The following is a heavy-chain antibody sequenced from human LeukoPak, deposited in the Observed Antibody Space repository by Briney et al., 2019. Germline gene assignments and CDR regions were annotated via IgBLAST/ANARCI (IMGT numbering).Heavy chain of an antibody. CDR3: ARGPIAAAATGGFDP. V-gene: IGHV4-4*07. J-gene: IGHJ5*02. CDR1: GGSISNSY. D-gene: IGHD6-13*01. Sequence: SETLSPTCTVSGGSISNSYWSWIRQPAGKGLEWIGRIYTTGSTNYNPSLKSRGTLSIDTSKNQFSLKLSSVTAADTAVYYCARGPIAAAATGGFDPWGQGTLVTVSS. CDR2: IYTTGST.